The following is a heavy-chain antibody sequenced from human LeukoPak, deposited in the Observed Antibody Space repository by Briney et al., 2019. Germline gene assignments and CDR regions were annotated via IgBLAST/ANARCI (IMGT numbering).Heavy chain of an antibody. D-gene: IGHD3-3*01. Sequence: GGSLRLSCAASGFTFSSYAMSWVRQAPGKGLEWVSAISGSGGSTYYADSVKGWFTISRDNSKNTLYLQMNSLRAEDTAVYYCAKGLYYDFWSGSDAFDIWGQGTMVTVSS. CDR1: GFTFSSYA. J-gene: IGHJ3*02. CDR2: ISGSGGST. CDR3: AKGLYYDFWSGSDAFDI. V-gene: IGHV3-23*01.